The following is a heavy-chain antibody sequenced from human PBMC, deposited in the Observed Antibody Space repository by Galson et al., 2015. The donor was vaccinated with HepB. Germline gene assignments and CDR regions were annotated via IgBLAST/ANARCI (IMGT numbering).Heavy chain of an antibody. D-gene: IGHD6-19*01. Sequence: SLRLSCAASGFTFSSYSMNWVRQAPGKGLEWVSSISSSSSYIYYADSVKGRFTISRDNAKNSLYLQMNSLRAEDTAVYYCASLAVADGNAGFDYWGQGTLVTVSS. CDR1: GFTFSSYS. CDR2: ISSSSSYI. V-gene: IGHV3-21*01. CDR3: ASLAVADGNAGFDY. J-gene: IGHJ4*02.